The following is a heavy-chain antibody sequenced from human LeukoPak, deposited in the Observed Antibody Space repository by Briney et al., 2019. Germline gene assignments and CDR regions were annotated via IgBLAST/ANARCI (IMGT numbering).Heavy chain of an antibody. CDR3: ARSAYYYDSSELY. J-gene: IGHJ4*02. V-gene: IGHV3-7*01. D-gene: IGHD3-22*01. CDR2: IKQDGSEK. CDR1: GFTFSSYS. Sequence: GGSLRLSCAASGFTFSSYSMNWVRQAPGKGLEWVANIKQDGSEKYYVDSVKGRFTISRDNAKNSLYLQMNSLRAEDTAVYYCARSAYYYDSSELYWGQGTLVTVSS.